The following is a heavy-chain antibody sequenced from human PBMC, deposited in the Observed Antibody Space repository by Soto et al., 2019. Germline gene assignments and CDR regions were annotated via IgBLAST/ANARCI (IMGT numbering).Heavy chain of an antibody. D-gene: IGHD6-19*01. V-gene: IGHV3-74*01. Sequence: EVQLVESGGGLDQPGGSLRLSCAASGFTFSRYWMHWVRQAPGKGPVWVSRINSDGSSTDYADSVKGRFTIYRDNTKNTLYLQMSSLRVEDTAVYYCARAQWPHSFGYWGQGTLVTVSS. CDR2: INSDGSST. CDR3: ARAQWPHSFGY. CDR1: GFTFSRYW. J-gene: IGHJ4*02.